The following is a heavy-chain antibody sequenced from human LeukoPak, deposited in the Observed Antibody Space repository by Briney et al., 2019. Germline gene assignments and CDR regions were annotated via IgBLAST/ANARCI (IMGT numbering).Heavy chain of an antibody. CDR2: ISSSGSTI. Sequence: GGSLRLSCAAFGFTFSDYYMSWIRQAPGKGLEWVSYISSSGSTIYYADSVKGRFTISRDNAKNSLYLQMNSLRAEDTAVYYCARDRGQWTPYYYGMDVWGQGTTVTVSS. V-gene: IGHV3-11*01. CDR1: GFTFSDYY. J-gene: IGHJ6*02. CDR3: ARDRGQWTPYYYGMDV. D-gene: IGHD6-19*01.